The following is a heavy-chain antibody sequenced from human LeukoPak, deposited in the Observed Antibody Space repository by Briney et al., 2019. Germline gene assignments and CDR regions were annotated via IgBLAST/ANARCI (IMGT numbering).Heavy chain of an antibody. V-gene: IGHV1-2*06. Sequence: ASVKVSCKASGYTFTGYYMHWVRQAPGQGLEWMGRINPNSGGTNYAQKFQDRVTMTRDTSISTAYMELSRLRSDDTAVYYCATQDYYDSSGYFPWDYWGQGTLVTVSS. J-gene: IGHJ4*02. D-gene: IGHD3-22*01. CDR3: ATQDYYDSSGYFPWDY. CDR2: INPNSGGT. CDR1: GYTFTGYY.